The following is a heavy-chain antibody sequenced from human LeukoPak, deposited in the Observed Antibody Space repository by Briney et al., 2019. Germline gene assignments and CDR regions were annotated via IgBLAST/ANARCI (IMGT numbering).Heavy chain of an antibody. J-gene: IGHJ4*02. CDR2: INHSGST. Sequence: PSETLSLTCAVYGGSFSSYYWSWIRQPPGKGLEWIGEINHSGSTNYNPSLKSRVTISVDTSKNPFSLKLSSVTAAHTAVYYRARWWGPDYGSGFDYWGQGTLVTVSS. CDR3: ARWWGPDYGSGFDY. D-gene: IGHD3-10*01. CDR1: GGSFSSYY. V-gene: IGHV4-34*01.